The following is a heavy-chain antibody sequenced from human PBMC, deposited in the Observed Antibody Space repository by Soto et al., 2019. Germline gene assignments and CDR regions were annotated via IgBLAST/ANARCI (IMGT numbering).Heavy chain of an antibody. Sequence: ASGKVSCEASGYTFTSYGISWVRQAPGQGLEWMGWISAYNGNTNYAQKLQGRVTMTTDTSTSTAYMELRSLRSDDTAVYYCARVGDFWSGYAFDIWGQGTMVTVSS. CDR3: ARVGDFWSGYAFDI. CDR1: GYTFTSYG. V-gene: IGHV1-18*01. J-gene: IGHJ3*02. CDR2: ISAYNGNT. D-gene: IGHD3-3*01.